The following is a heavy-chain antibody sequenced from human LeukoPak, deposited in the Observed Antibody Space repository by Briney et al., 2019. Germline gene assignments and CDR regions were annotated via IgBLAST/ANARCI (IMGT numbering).Heavy chain of an antibody. CDR1: GYTFTSYG. D-gene: IGHD3-22*01. J-gene: IGHJ4*02. CDR3: ARDWAPDYYDSSGF. Sequence: GASVTVSCKASGYTFTSYGISWVRQAPGQGLEWMGWISAYNGNTNYAQKLQGRVTMTTDTSTSTAYMELRSLRSDDTAVYYCARDWAPDYYDSSGFWGQGTLVTVSS. CDR2: ISAYNGNT. V-gene: IGHV1-18*01.